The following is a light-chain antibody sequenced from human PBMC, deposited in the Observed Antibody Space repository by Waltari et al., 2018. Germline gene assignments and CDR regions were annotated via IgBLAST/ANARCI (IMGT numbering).Light chain of an antibody. V-gene: IGKV3-15*01. CDR3: QQYHNWWT. Sequence: EIVMTQSPATLSVSSGERATLSCRASQSVMNHVAWYQQKPGQAPRLLTCDASIRATGIPPRFSGSGSGTEFTLTISSLQSEDFAVYYCQQYHNWWTFGQGTKVEIK. J-gene: IGKJ1*01. CDR2: DAS. CDR1: QSVMNH.